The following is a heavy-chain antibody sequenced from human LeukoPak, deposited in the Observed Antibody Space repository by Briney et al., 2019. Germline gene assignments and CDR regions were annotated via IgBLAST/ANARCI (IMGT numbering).Heavy chain of an antibody. D-gene: IGHD2-21*01. CDR2: IYYSGSN. J-gene: IGHJ3*02. V-gene: IGHV4-59*08. Sequence: PSETLSLTCTVSGGSISSYYWSWIRQPPGKGLEWIGYIYYSGSNNYNPSLKSRVTISVDTSKNQYSLKLRSVTAADTAVYYCASFQRDAFDIWGQGTMVTVSS. CDR3: ASFQRDAFDI. CDR1: GGSISSYY.